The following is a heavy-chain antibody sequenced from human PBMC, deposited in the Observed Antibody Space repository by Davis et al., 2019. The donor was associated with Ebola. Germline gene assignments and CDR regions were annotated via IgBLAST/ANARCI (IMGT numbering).Heavy chain of an antibody. CDR2: ISPYKGET. V-gene: IGHV1-18*01. D-gene: IGHD3-16*01. CDR3: ARDGGSEFDY. Sequence: ASVKVSCKASGYTLSLYGLTWVRQAPGQGLEWMGWISPYKGETKYAQKFQGRVTMTTETSTSTSWMELRSLRSNDTAVYFCARDGGSEFDYWGQGTLVTVPS. J-gene: IGHJ4*02. CDR1: GYTLSLYG.